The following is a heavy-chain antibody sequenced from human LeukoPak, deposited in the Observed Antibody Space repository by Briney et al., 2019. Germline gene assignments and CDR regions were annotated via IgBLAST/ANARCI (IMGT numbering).Heavy chain of an antibody. D-gene: IGHD6-13*01. CDR2: ISSSSSYI. V-gene: IGHV3-21*01. CDR3: AGDYSSSWLSFDY. CDR1: GFTFSSYS. Sequence: GGSLRLSCAASGFTFSSYSMNWLRQAPGKGREGVSSISSSSSYIYYPDSVKGGFTISRDNDKNSLYLQMNSLRGEDTAVYYCAGDYSSSWLSFDYWGQGTLVTVSS. J-gene: IGHJ4*02.